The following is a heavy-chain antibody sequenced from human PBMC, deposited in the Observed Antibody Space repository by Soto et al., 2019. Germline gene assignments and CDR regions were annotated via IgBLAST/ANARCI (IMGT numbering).Heavy chain of an antibody. J-gene: IGHJ6*02. CDR3: AKANYDILTGEYYYYYYGMDV. V-gene: IGHV3-30*18. Sequence: GGSLRLSCGASGFTFSSYGMHWVRQAPGKGLEWVAVISYDGSNKYYADSVKGRFTISRDNSKNTLYLQMGSLRAEDMAVYYCAKANYDILTGEYYYYYYGMDVWGQGTTVTVSS. D-gene: IGHD3-9*01. CDR2: ISYDGSNK. CDR1: GFTFSSYG.